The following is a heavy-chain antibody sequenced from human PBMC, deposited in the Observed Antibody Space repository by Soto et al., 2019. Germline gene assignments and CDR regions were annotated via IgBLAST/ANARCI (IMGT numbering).Heavy chain of an antibody. Sequence: PGGSLRLSCAASGFTFSSYAMSWVRQAPGKGLEWVSAISGSGGSTYYADPVKGRFTVSRDPSKNTVFLEMNNLRAEDTAVYYCAKGFIVVVTVLRPDDAFDVWGQGTLVTVSS. J-gene: IGHJ3*01. D-gene: IGHD2-21*02. CDR2: ISGSGGST. V-gene: IGHV3-23*01. CDR1: GFTFSSYA. CDR3: AKGFIVVVTVLRPDDAFDV.